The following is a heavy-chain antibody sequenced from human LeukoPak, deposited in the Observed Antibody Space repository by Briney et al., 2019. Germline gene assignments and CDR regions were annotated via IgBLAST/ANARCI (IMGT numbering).Heavy chain of an antibody. CDR3: ASSTSRTMDAFDI. CDR2: IYYSGSI. CDR1: GGSISSSSYY. J-gene: IGHJ3*02. V-gene: IGHV4-39*07. D-gene: IGHD1-1*01. Sequence: SETLSLTCTVSGGSISSSSYYWGWIRQPPGKGLEWIGSIYYSGSIYYNPSLKSRVTISVDTSKNQFSLKLSSVTAADTAVYYCASSTSRTMDAFDIWGQGTMVTVSS.